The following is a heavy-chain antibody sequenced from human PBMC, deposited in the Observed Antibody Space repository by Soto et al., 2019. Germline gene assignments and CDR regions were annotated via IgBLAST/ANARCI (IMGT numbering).Heavy chain of an antibody. CDR2: IYYSGST. Sequence: SETLSLTCTVSGGSISSSSYYWGWIRQPPGKGLEWIGSIYYSGSTYYNPSLKSRVTISVDTSKNQFSLKLSSVTAADTAVYYCATQIVVVPAAPKGVDYYYYYGMDVWGQGTTVTVSS. V-gene: IGHV4-39*01. J-gene: IGHJ6*02. CDR1: GGSISSSSYY. D-gene: IGHD2-2*01. CDR3: ATQIVVVPAAPKGVDYYYYYGMDV.